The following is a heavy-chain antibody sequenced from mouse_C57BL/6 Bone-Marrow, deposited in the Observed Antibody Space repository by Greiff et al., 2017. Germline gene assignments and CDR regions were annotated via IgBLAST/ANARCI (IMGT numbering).Heavy chain of an antibody. Sequence: QVQLQQPGAELVQPGASVKLSCTASGYTFTSYWMHWVKQRPGRGLEWIGRIDPNSGGTKYNEKFKSKATLTVDKPSSTAYMQLSSLTSEDSEVYYCGRRGRDGYWYFDVWGTGTTVTVSS. J-gene: IGHJ1*03. CDR2: IDPNSGGT. V-gene: IGHV1-72*01. CDR3: GRRGRDGYWYFDV. D-gene: IGHD2-3*01. CDR1: GYTFTSYW.